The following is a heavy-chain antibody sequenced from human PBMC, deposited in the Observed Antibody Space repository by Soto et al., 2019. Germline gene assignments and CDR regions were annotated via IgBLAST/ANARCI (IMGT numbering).Heavy chain of an antibody. V-gene: IGHV3-15*01. Sequence: GGSLRLSCAASGFTFSNAWMSWVRQAPGKGLEWVGRIKSKTDGGTTDYAAPVKGRFTISRDDSKNTLYLQMNSLKTEDTAVYYCTTDRGYDGDAFDIWGQGTMVTVSS. CDR2: IKSKTDGGTT. CDR1: GFTFSNAW. D-gene: IGHD5-12*01. CDR3: TTDRGYDGDAFDI. J-gene: IGHJ3*02.